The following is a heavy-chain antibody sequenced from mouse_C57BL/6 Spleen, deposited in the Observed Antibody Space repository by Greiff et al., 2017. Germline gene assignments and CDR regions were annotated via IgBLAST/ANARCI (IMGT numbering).Heavy chain of an antibody. CDR1: GYTFTSYW. CDR2: IDPNSGGT. CDR3: ARGVYYDYDGWFAY. V-gene: IGHV1-72*01. J-gene: IGHJ3*01. Sequence: VQLQQPGAELVKPGASVKLSCKASGYTFTSYWMHWVKQRPGRGLEWIGRIDPNSGGTKYNEKFKSKATLTVDKPSSTAYMQLSSLTSEDSAVYYCARGVYYDYDGWFAYWGQGTLVTVSA. D-gene: IGHD2-4*01.